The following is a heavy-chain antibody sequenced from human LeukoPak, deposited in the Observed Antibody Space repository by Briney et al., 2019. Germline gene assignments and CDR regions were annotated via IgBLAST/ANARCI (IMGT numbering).Heavy chain of an antibody. D-gene: IGHD3-10*01. V-gene: IGHV3-7*01. CDR2: IKQDGSEK. J-gene: IGHJ3*02. Sequence: PGGSLRLSSAASGFTFSSYWMSWVRQAPGKGLEWVANIKQDGSEKYYVDSVKGRFTISRDNAKNSLYLQMNSLRAEDTAVYYCARVYSGYYGSGRNGAFDIWGQGTMVTVSS. CDR3: ARVYSGYYGSGRNGAFDI. CDR1: GFTFSSYW.